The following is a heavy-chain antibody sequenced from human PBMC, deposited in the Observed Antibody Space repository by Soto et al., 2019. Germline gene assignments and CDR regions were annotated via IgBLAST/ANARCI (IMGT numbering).Heavy chain of an antibody. CDR2: ISHRGTA. J-gene: IGHJ5*02. D-gene: IGHD6-13*01. CDR3: ARVSATGTRWFDP. V-gene: IGHV4-31*03. CDR1: GGSISSGAYY. Sequence: SETLSLTCTVSGGSISSGAYYWGWIRQHPGKGLEWIGYISHRGTAYYTPSLKSRVSLSVDPSKSQFSLNVTSLTAADTAVYYCARVSATGTRWFDPWGPGTLVTVSS.